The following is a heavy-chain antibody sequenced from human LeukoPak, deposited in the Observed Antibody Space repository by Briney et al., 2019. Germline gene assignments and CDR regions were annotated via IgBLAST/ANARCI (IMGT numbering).Heavy chain of an antibody. J-gene: IGHJ2*01. CDR2: IYSDGST. V-gene: IGHV3-53*01. CDR3: ARYDFILISYFDL. CDR1: GCTVSTNY. Sequence: GGSLRLSCAASGCTVSTNYMSWVRQAPGKKLEWVSDIYSDGSTFYADSVKGRFTISRDNSKNTLYLQMNSLRAEDTAVYHCARYDFILISYFDLWGRGTLVTVSS. D-gene: IGHD3-3*01.